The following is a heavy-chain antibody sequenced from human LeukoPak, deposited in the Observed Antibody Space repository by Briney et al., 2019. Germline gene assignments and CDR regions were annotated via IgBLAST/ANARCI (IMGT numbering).Heavy chain of an antibody. CDR3: AGGFGLCTNGVCYFDY. CDR2: INHSGST. J-gene: IGHJ4*02. D-gene: IGHD2-8*01. V-gene: IGHV4-34*01. Sequence: PSETLSLTCAVYGGSFSGYYWSWIRQPPGKGLEWIGEINHSGSTNYNPSLKSRVTISVDTSKNQFSLKLSSVTAADTAVYYCAGGFGLCTNGVCYFDYWGQGTLVTVSS. CDR1: GGSFSGYY.